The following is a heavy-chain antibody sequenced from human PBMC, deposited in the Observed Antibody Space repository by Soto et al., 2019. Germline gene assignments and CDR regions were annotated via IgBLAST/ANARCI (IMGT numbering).Heavy chain of an antibody. Sequence: QVQLVESGGGVVQPGRYLRLSCAASGFTVSSYAMHWVRQAPGKGLEWVAVISYDGSNKYYADSVKGRFTISRDNSKNTLYLQMNSLRAEDTAVYYCARDRGSSGWYIDYWGQGTLVTVSS. D-gene: IGHD6-19*01. V-gene: IGHV3-30-3*01. CDR2: ISYDGSNK. CDR3: ARDRGSSGWYIDY. CDR1: GFTVSSYA. J-gene: IGHJ4*02.